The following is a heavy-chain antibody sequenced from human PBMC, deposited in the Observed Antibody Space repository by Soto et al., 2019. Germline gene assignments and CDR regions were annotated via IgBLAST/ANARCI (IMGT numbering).Heavy chain of an antibody. CDR1: GFTFRNSW. D-gene: IGHD7-27*01. CDR3: VLGTWG. Sequence: EVQLVESGGGLVQPGGSLRLSCAASGFTFRNSWMHWVRQAPGKGLVWVSSINVDGTTTTYADFVKGRFTISRDNAKNTLYLQMNSLRTEDTAVYYCVLGTWGGGQGTLVTVSS. J-gene: IGHJ4*02. CDR2: INVDGTTT. V-gene: IGHV3-74*03.